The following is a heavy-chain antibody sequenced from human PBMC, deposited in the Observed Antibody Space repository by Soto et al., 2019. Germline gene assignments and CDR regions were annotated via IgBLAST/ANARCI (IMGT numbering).Heavy chain of an antibody. Sequence: GESLKISCKGSGYSFTTYWIGWVRQMPGKGLEWMGVIYPGDSDTRFSPSFQGQVTISVDMSISTAYLQWSSLKASDTAMYYCARSRYYYYGMDVWGQGTTVTVSS. CDR1: GYSFTTYW. V-gene: IGHV5-51*01. CDR2: IYPGDSDT. CDR3: ARSRYYYYGMDV. J-gene: IGHJ6*02.